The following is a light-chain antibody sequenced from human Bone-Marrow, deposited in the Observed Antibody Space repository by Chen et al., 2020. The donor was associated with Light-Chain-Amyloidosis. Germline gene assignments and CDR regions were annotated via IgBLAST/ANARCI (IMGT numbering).Light chain of an antibody. V-gene: IGLV3-25*03. J-gene: IGLJ2*01. CDR1: DLPTKY. Sequence: SYELTQPLSVSVSPGQTARFTCSGDDLPTKYAYWYQQKPGQAPVLVIHRDTERPSGIPERFSGSSSGTTATLTISGVQAEDEADYHCQSADSSGTYEGIFGGGTKLTVL. CDR2: RDT. CDR3: QSADSSGTYEGI.